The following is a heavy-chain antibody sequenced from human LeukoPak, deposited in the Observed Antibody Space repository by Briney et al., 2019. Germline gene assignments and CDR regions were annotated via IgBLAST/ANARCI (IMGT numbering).Heavy chain of an antibody. CDR1: GGSISSYY. CDR3: SYSSSWYGYFDY. V-gene: IGHV4-59*08. J-gene: IGHJ4*02. CDR2: IYYSGST. D-gene: IGHD6-13*01. Sequence: SETLSLTCTVSGGSISSYYWSWIRQPPGKGLEWIGYIYYSGSTNYNPSLKSRVTISVDTSKNQFSLKLSSVTAADTAVYYCSYSSSWYGYFDYWGQGTLVTVSS.